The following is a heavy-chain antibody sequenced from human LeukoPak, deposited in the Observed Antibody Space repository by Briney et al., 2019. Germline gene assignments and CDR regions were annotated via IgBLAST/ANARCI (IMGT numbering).Heavy chain of an antibody. Sequence: SETLSLTCTVSGGSISSYYWSRIRQPAGKGLEWIGRIHATGSTNYNPSLKSRVTMSVDTSKSQFSLKLSSVTAADTALYYCARDRYYYDSSGYYYAWYFDLWGRGTLVTVSS. J-gene: IGHJ2*01. V-gene: IGHV4-4*07. CDR1: GGSISSYY. CDR3: ARDRYYYDSSGYYYAWYFDL. CDR2: IHATGST. D-gene: IGHD3-22*01.